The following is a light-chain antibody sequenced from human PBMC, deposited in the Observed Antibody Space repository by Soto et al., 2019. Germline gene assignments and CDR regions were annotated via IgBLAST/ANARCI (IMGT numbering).Light chain of an antibody. CDR2: SDD. CDR3: AAWDVNLNGPQ. V-gene: IGLV1-44*01. CDR1: NSNIGRYS. Sequence: QSVLTQPPSRTGTPGQRRSITYYGSNSNIGRYSVNWYQHFPGTAPKRLIYSDDERPSGVPDRFSGSKSGTSASLAISGLQSEDEAEYYCAAWDVNLNGPQFGGGTKVTVL. J-gene: IGLJ3*02.